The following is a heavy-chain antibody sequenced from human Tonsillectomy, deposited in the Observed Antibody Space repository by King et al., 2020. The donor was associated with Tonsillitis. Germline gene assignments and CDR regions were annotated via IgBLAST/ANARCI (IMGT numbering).Heavy chain of an antibody. CDR2: ISSSGGGT. Sequence: VQLVESGGGLVQPGGSLRLSCAASGFTFSSYAMSWVRQAPGKGLEWVSTISSSGGGTYYADSVKGRFTISRDNSKNTLYMQMNSLRAEDTAVYYCAKVPVRLNYGMDVWGQGTTVTVSS. V-gene: IGHV3-23*04. CDR1: GFTFSSYA. J-gene: IGHJ6*02. CDR3: AKVPVRLNYGMDV. D-gene: IGHD3-22*01.